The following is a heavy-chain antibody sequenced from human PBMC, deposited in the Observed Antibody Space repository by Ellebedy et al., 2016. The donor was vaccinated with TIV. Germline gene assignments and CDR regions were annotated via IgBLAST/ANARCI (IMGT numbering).Heavy chain of an antibody. CDR2: ISAYNGNT. V-gene: IGHV1-18*01. Sequence: ASVKVSXXASGYTFTSYGISWVRQAPGQGLEWMGWISAYNGNTNYAQKLQGRVTMTTDTSTSTAYMELSSLRSEDTAVYYCARLDSSGYYYLDYWGQGTLVTVSS. CDR1: GYTFTSYG. J-gene: IGHJ4*02. CDR3: ARLDSSGYYYLDY. D-gene: IGHD3-22*01.